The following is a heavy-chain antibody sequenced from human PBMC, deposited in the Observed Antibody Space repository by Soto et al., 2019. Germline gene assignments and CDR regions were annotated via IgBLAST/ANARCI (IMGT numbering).Heavy chain of an antibody. CDR3: ARVVYDFWSGLTAHNWFDP. Sequence: GASVKVSCKASGYTFTSYYMHWVRQAPGQGLEWMGIINPSGGSTSYAQKFQGRVTMTRDTSTSTVYMELSSLRSEDTAVYYCARVVYDFWSGLTAHNWFDPWGQGTLVTVSS. CDR1: GYTFTSYY. CDR2: INPSGGST. V-gene: IGHV1-46*01. J-gene: IGHJ5*02. D-gene: IGHD3-3*01.